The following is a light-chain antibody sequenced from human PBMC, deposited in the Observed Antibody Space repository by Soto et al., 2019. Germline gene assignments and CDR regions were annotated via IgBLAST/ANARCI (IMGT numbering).Light chain of an antibody. V-gene: IGKV1-9*01. CDR2: AAS. CDR1: QGIISY. J-gene: IGKJ2*01. Sequence: DIQLTQSPSFLSASVGDRVTITCRASQGIISYLTWYQQKPGKAPKLLIYAASTLQSGVPSRFSGSGSGSEFYLTISSLQSEDFATYYGQQLNSYPPYTFGQRTKLDIK. CDR3: QQLNSYPPYT.